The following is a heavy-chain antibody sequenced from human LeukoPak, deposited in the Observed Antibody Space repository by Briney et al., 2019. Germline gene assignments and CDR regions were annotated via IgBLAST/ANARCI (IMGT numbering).Heavy chain of an antibody. Sequence: SETLSLTCAVYGGSFSGYYWSWIRQPPGKGLEWIGEINHSGSTNYNPSLKSRVTISVDTSKNQFSLKLSSVTAADTAVYYCARVRTAGHWYFDLWGRGTLVTVSS. V-gene: IGHV4-34*01. CDR2: INHSGST. CDR3: ARVRTAGHWYFDL. J-gene: IGHJ2*01. CDR1: GGSFSGYY.